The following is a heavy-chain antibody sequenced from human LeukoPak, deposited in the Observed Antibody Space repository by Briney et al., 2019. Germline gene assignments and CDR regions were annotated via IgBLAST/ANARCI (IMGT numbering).Heavy chain of an antibody. J-gene: IGHJ4*02. Sequence: GGSLRLSCAASGFTFSSYGMHWVRQAPGKGLEWVTVIIHDGSNKDYADSVKGRFTISRDNSKNTLYLQMNSLRTEDTAVYYCAKVPTGVGSGSYWGQGTLVTVSS. CDR1: GFTFSSYG. CDR2: IIHDGSNK. V-gene: IGHV3-30*18. CDR3: AKVPTGVGSGSY. D-gene: IGHD3-10*01.